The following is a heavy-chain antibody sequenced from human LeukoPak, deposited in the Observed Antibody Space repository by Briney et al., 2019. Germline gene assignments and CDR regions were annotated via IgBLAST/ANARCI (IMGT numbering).Heavy chain of an antibody. CDR2: IYTSGST. D-gene: IGHD6-13*01. V-gene: IGHV4-4*07. CDR3: ARGLAAGRYYYYYYMDV. Sequence: PSETLSLTSTVSGGSISSYYWSWIPQPAGKGLEWIGRIYTSGSTNYTPSLKSRVTMSRDTSKSQFSLKLSSVTAADTAVYYCARGLAAGRYYYYYYMDVWGKGTTVTVSS. J-gene: IGHJ6*03. CDR1: GGSISSYY.